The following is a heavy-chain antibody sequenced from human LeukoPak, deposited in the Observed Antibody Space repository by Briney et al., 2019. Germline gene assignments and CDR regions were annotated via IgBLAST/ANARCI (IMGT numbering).Heavy chain of an antibody. V-gene: IGHV3-23*01. J-gene: IGHJ4*02. D-gene: IGHD5-12*01. CDR3: ANFMRYRVKAPNDY. CDR2: ISGSGGST. CDR1: GFTFSSYA. Sequence: GGSLRLSCAASGFTFSSYAMSWVRQAPGKGMEWVSAISGSGGSTYYADSVKGRFTISRDNSKNTLYLQMNSLRAEDTAVYYCANFMRYRVKAPNDYWGQGTLVTVSS.